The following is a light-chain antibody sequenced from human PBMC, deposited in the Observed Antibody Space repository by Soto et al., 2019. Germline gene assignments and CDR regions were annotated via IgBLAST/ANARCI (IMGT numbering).Light chain of an antibody. Sequence: QLVLTQSPSASASLGASVKLTCTLSSGHSNYAIAWHQQQSEKGPRYLMKLNSDGSHNKGDGIPDRFSGSSSGAERYLTISSLQSEDEADYYRQTWGSGIVVFGGGTKLTVL. V-gene: IGLV4-69*01. J-gene: IGLJ2*01. CDR2: LNSDGSH. CDR3: QTWGSGIVV. CDR1: SGHSNYA.